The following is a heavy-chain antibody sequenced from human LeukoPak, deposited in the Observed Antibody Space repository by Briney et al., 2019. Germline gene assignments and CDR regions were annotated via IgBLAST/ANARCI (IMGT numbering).Heavy chain of an antibody. CDR2: ISGSGGST. D-gene: IGHD5-24*01. V-gene: IGHV3-23*01. Sequence: GGSLRLSCAASGFTFSSYAMSWVRQAPRKGLEWVSAISGSGGSTYYADSVKGRFTISRDNSKNTLYLQMNSLRAEDTAVYYCAKDRVRWLQLFYFDYWGQGTLVTVSS. CDR1: GFTFSSYA. J-gene: IGHJ4*02. CDR3: AKDRVRWLQLFYFDY.